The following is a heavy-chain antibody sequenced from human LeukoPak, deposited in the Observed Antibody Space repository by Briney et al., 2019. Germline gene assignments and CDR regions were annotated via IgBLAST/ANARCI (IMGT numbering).Heavy chain of an antibody. D-gene: IGHD5-24*01. CDR2: ISGSGGST. V-gene: IGHV3-23*01. CDR1: GFTFGSYA. CDR3: ARVEMATNYYFDY. Sequence: PGGSLRLSCAASGFTFGSYAMSWVRQAPGKGLEWVSAISGSGGSTYYADSVKGRFTISRDNSKNTLYLQMNSLRAEDTAVYYCARVEMATNYYFDYWGQGTLVTVSS. J-gene: IGHJ4*02.